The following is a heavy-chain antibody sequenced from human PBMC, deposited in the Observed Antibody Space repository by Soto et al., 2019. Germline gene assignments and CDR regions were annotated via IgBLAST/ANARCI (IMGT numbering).Heavy chain of an antibody. D-gene: IGHD3-10*01. V-gene: IGHV4-4*02. CDR3: GRWLGTSYGMDV. Sequence: SETLSLTCAVSGGSISSTNLWSCVRQSPGKGLEWIGEIYHNGSPDYNPSLKSRVTISVDKSKNHVFLKLTSVTAADTAMYFCGRWLGTSYGMDVWGQGTAVTVYS. CDR2: IYHNGSP. J-gene: IGHJ6*02. CDR1: GGSISSTNL.